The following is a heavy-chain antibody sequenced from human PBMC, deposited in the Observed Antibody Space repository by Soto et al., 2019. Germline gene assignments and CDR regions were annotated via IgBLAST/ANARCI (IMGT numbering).Heavy chain of an antibody. D-gene: IGHD3-22*01. V-gene: IGHV3-48*03. J-gene: IGHJ5*02. CDR1: GFTFSSYE. Sequence: LRLSCAASGFTFSSYEMNWVRQAPGKGLEWVSYISSSGSTIYYADSVKGRFTISRDNAKNSLYLQMNSLRAEDTAVYYCARSEYYYDSSGPTNENWFDPWGQGTLVTVPQ. CDR3: ARSEYYYDSSGPTNENWFDP. CDR2: ISSSGSTI.